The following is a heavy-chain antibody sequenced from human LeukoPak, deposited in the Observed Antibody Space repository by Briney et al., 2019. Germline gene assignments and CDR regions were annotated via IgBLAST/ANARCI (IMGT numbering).Heavy chain of an antibody. CDR3: AREGLERHYDILTGYYDGSYSDY. Sequence: GGSLRLSCTVSGFTVSSNSMSWVRQAPGKGLEWVSFIYSGGNTLYSDSVKGRFTISRDNSKNTLYLQMNSLRAEDTAVYYCAREGLERHYDILTGYYDGSYSDYWGQGTLVTVSS. J-gene: IGHJ4*02. CDR1: GFTVSSNS. D-gene: IGHD3-9*01. CDR2: IYSGGNT. V-gene: IGHV3-53*01.